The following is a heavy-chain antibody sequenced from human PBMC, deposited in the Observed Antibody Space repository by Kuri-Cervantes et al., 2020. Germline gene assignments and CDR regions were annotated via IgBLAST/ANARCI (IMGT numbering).Heavy chain of an antibody. D-gene: IGHD2-2*01. J-gene: IGHJ3*02. CDR2: ISAYNGNT. Sequence: ASVKVSCKASGYTFTSYGISWVRQAPGQGLEWMGWISAYNGNTNYAQKLQGRVTMTTDTSTSTAYMELRSLRSDDTAVYYCATEIVTMPHDAFDIWGQGTMVTVSS. V-gene: IGHV1-18*01. CDR1: GYTFTSYG. CDR3: ATEIVTMPHDAFDI.